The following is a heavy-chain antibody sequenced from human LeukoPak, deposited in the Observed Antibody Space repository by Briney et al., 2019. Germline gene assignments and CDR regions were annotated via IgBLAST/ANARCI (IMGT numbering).Heavy chain of an antibody. V-gene: IGHV1-18*01. J-gene: IGHJ4*02. D-gene: IGHD6-19*01. CDR2: ISGYNGNT. Sequence: EASVKVSCKASGYTFTNYGISWVRQAPGQGLEWMGWISGYNGNTYYEQKFQGRITMTTDTSTSTSYMELRSLRSDDTAVYYCARDLKMAYSSGRYSWGTGSSNDYWGQGTLVTVSS. CDR3: ARDLKMAYSSGRYSWGTGSSNDY. CDR1: GYTFTNYG.